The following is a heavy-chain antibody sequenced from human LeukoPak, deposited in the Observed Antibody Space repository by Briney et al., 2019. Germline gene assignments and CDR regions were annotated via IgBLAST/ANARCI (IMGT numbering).Heavy chain of an antibody. J-gene: IGHJ4*02. CDR2: IRYDGSNK. CDR3: AKDIFTRQWLAYFDY. Sequence: GGSLRLSCAASGFTFSSYGMHWVRQAPGKGLEWVAFIRYDGSNKYYADSVKGRFTISRDNSKNTLYLQMNSLRAEDTAVYYCAKDIFTRQWLAYFDYWGQGTLVTVSS. D-gene: IGHD6-19*01. V-gene: IGHV3-30*02. CDR1: GFTFSSYG.